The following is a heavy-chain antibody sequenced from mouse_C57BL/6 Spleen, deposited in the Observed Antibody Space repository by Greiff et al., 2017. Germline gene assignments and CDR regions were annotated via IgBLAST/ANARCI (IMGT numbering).Heavy chain of an antibody. CDR3: AREGEGYAMDY. V-gene: IGHV5-4*01. CDR1: GFTFSSYA. Sequence: EVQLVESGGGLVKPGGSLKLSCAASGFTFSSYAMSWVRQTPEKRLEWVATISDGGSYTYYPDNVKGRFTISRDNAKNNLYLQMSHLKSEDTAMYYCAREGEGYAMDYGGQGTSVTVSS. J-gene: IGHJ4*01. CDR2: ISDGGSYT.